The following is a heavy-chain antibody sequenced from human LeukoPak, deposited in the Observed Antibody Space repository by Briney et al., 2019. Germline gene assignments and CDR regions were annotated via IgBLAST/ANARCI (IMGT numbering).Heavy chain of an antibody. CDR1: GYTFTSYY. D-gene: IGHD6-13*01. V-gene: IGHV1-46*01. J-gene: IGHJ4*02. Sequence: ASVKVSCKASGYTFTSYYMHWVRQAPGQGLEWVAIINPSGGTSYAQKLQGRITMTRDTSTSTLLMELSSLRSEDTAVYYCAREGVAGTGLDYWGQGTLVTVSS. CDR3: AREGVAGTGLDY. CDR2: INPSGGT.